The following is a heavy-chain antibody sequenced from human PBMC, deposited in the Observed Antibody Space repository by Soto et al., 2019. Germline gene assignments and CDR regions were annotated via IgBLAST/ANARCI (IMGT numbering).Heavy chain of an antibody. CDR3: AREGYSSSSGSRGNWFEP. CDR2: MSPNSANT. CDR1: GYTFTSYD. J-gene: IGHJ5*02. D-gene: IGHD6-6*01. Sequence: ASVKVSCKASGYTFTSYDINWVRQATGQGLEWMGWMSPNSANTGYAQKFQGRVTMTRNTSISTAYMELSSLRSEDTAVYYCAREGYSSSSGSRGNWFEPWGQGTMVTVSS. V-gene: IGHV1-8*01.